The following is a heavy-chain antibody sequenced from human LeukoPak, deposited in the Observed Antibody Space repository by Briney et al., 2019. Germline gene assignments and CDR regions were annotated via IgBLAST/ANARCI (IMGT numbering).Heavy chain of an antibody. J-gene: IGHJ4*02. CDR2: IYYSGST. Sequence: SETLSLTCTVSGGSISSYYWSWIRQPPGKGLEWIGYIYYSGSTNYNPSLKSRVTISVDTSKNQFSLKLSSVTAADTAVYFCASEYDYGGPFDYWAQGTLVTVSS. V-gene: IGHV4-59*01. D-gene: IGHD4-23*01. CDR3: ASEYDYGGPFDY. CDR1: GGSISSYY.